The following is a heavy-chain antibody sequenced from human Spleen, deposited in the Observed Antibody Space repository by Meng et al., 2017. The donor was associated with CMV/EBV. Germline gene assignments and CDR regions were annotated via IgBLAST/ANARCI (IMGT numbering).Heavy chain of an antibody. CDR1: GASISSSPYY. J-gene: IGHJ6*02. D-gene: IGHD5-18*01. V-gene: IGHV4-39*07. CDR2: IYYSGST. Sequence: SETLSLTCTVSGASISSSPYYWGWIRQPPGKGLEWIGSIYYSGSTYYNPSLKSRVTISVDTSKNQFSLKLSSVTAADTAVYYCARGSVDTAMVQYYYYYGMDVWGQGTTVTVSS. CDR3: ARGSVDTAMVQYYYYYGMDV.